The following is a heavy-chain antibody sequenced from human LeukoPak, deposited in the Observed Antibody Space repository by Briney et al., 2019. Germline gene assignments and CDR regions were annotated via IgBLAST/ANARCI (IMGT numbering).Heavy chain of an antibody. V-gene: IGHV3-33*01. D-gene: IGHD3-10*01. CDR3: GRDRGGVNYVDY. Sequence: GGSLRLSCAATGFTFSAYGMHWVRQAPGRGLEWVAVIWNDGSNENYGDSVKGRFTISRDNSKNTLYLQMNSLRVDDTAVYYCGRDRGGVNYVDYWGQGSLVTVSS. J-gene: IGHJ4*02. CDR1: GFTFSAYG. CDR2: IWNDGSNE.